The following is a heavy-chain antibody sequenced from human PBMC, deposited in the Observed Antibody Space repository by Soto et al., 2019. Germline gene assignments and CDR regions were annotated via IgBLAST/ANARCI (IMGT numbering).Heavy chain of an antibody. Sequence: GGSLRLSCAASGFTFSSYSMNWVRQAPGKGLEWVSSISSSSNIYYADSVKGRFTISRDNAKNSLYLQMNSLRAEDTAVYYCARSFPAQLGHQAFYYYYGMDVWGQGTTVTVSS. D-gene: IGHD6-6*01. J-gene: IGHJ6*02. CDR1: GFTFSSYS. V-gene: IGHV3-21*01. CDR2: ISSSSNI. CDR3: ARSFPAQLGHQAFYYYYGMDV.